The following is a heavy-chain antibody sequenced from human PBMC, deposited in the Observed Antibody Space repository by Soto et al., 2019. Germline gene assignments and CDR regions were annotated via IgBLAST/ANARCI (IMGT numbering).Heavy chain of an antibody. Sequence: SETLSLTFTVSGGSISSYYWSWIRQPPGKGLEWIGYIYYSGSTNYNPSLKSRVTISVDTSKNQFSLKLSSVTAADTAVHYCARDRWGGYNFSKSNVYYYGMDVWGQGTTVT. D-gene: IGHD5-12*01. V-gene: IGHV4-59*01. J-gene: IGHJ6*02. CDR2: IYYSGST. CDR3: ARDRWGGYNFSKSNVYYYGMDV. CDR1: GGSISSYY.